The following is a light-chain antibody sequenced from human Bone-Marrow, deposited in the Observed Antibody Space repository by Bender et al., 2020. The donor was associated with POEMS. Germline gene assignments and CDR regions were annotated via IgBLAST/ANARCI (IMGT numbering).Light chain of an antibody. CDR3: QSVDNSISYV. Sequence: SYDLTQPPSVSVSPGQTARITCSGDAFPKQYVYWYQQKAGQAPVLVIYKDNERASGIPERFSGSSSGTTVTLTISGVQAEDEADYYCQSVDNSISYVFGGGTKLTVL. CDR1: AFPKQY. V-gene: IGLV3-25*03. J-gene: IGLJ2*01. CDR2: KDN.